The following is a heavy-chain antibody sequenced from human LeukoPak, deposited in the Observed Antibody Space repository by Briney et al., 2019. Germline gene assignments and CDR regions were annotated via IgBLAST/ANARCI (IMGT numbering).Heavy chain of an antibody. CDR2: INPNSGGT. Sequence: ASVKVSCKASGYTFTGYYMHWVRQAPGQGLEWMGWINPNSGGTNYAQKFQGRVTMTRDTSISTAYMELSRLRSDDTAVHYCARDRGYYYDSSGYMYYFDYWGQGTLVTVSS. D-gene: IGHD3-22*01. V-gene: IGHV1-2*02. J-gene: IGHJ4*02. CDR1: GYTFTGYY. CDR3: ARDRGYYYDSSGYMYYFDY.